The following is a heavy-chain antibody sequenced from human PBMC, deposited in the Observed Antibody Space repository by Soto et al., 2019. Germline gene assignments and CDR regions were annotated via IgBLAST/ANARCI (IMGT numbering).Heavy chain of an antibody. CDR3: AKDVGFQQHLFVFDL. CDR2: IIPMFRSS. J-gene: IGHJ4*02. CDR1: GGTFTDYA. V-gene: IGHV1-69*01. D-gene: IGHD3-10*02. Sequence: QVQLVQSGAEAQKPGSSVKVTCKASGGTFTDYAFSWVRQAPGQGLEWMGGIIPMFRSSNFAQKFQGRLTIFADASAGTAYMELSSLRSDDTAIYYCAKDVGFQQHLFVFDLWGQGALVTVSS.